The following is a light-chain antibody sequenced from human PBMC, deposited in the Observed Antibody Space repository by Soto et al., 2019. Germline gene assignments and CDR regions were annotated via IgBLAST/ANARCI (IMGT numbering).Light chain of an antibody. CDR1: QSVSSN. CDR2: GAS. J-gene: IGKJ2*01. CDR3: QHYNSCPYT. Sequence: EIXXTQSPATLSVSPGDRATLSCRASQSVSSNLAWYQQKPGQAPRLLIYGASTRTTGIPDRISGSRSRPDLTLTSSSLQDKDVSFYYCQHYNSCPYTCDQGTKLEIK. V-gene: IGKV3-15*01.